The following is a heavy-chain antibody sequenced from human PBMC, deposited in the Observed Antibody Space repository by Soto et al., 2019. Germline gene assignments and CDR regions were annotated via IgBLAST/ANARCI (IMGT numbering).Heavy chain of an antibody. Sequence: EVQRLAAGGGLVQPGGSLRLYCAASGFTFRSYAMIWVRQAPGKGLEWVSCIRGSGDSAYYADSVKGRFTISRDNSKNTLDVQMRSLRAEDTAVYYCAGAGNKLDYLVQGALVTVS. J-gene: IGHJ4*02. CDR2: IRGSGDSA. CDR1: GFTFRSYA. V-gene: IGHV3-23*01. CDR3: AGAGNKLDY.